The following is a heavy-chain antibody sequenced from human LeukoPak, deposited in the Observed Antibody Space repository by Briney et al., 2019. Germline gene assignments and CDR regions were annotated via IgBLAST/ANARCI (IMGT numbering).Heavy chain of an antibody. CDR1: GGSITSSSYY. CDR2: VYYSGNT. CDR3: ARQGLFRNGYSYGPPLYYFDY. J-gene: IGHJ4*02. D-gene: IGHD5-18*01. V-gene: IGHV4-39*01. Sequence: SETLSLTCTVSGGSITSSSYYWGWIRQPPGKGLEWIGSVYYSGNTYYNSSLKSRVTISVDTSKNQFSLKLSSVTAADTAVYYCARQGLFRNGYSYGPPLYYFDYWGQGTLVTVSS.